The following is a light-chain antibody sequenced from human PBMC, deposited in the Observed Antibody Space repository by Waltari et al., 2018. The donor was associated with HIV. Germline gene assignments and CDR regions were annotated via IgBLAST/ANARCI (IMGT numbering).Light chain of an antibody. CDR3: QQYHSFPYT. J-gene: IGKJ3*01. V-gene: IGKV1-8*01. CDR1: ESIGTY. Sequence: IQMAQFPAYLSASTAQKVTITCRANESIGTYLAWYQQKPGKVPQLLLFAASSLQTGVPSRVSGSGSGTDFTLTISWLESDDFATYYCQQYHSFPYTFGHGTTVD. CDR2: AAS.